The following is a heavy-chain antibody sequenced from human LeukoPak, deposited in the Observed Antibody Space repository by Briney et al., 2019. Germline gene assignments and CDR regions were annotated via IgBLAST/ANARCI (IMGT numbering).Heavy chain of an antibody. D-gene: IGHD6-13*01. V-gene: IGHV3-11*01. CDR2: VSIVGSTI. CDR3: AKDLSSSWYSAHDY. CDR1: GFTFTDYY. Sequence: GGSLGLSCVASGFTFTDYYMSWIRQAPGKGLEWVSYVSIVGSTIYYADSVKGRFTISRDNAKNSLYLQMNSLRAEDTAVYYCAKDLSSSWYSAHDYWGQGTLVTVSS. J-gene: IGHJ4*02.